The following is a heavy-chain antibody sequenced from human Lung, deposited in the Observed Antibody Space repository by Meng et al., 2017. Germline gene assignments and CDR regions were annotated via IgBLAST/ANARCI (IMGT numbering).Heavy chain of an antibody. CDR3: ARGPTTMAHDFDY. V-gene: IGHV4-34*01. CDR1: GGSFSYYY. CDR2: INHSGST. Sequence: VQLQQWGAGLLKPSETLSLTCVVSGGSFSYYYWSWIRQPPGKGLECIGEINHSGSTNYNPSLESRATISVDTSQNNLSLKLSSVTAADSAVYYCARGPTTMAHDFDYWGQGTLVTVSS. D-gene: IGHD4-11*01. J-gene: IGHJ4*02.